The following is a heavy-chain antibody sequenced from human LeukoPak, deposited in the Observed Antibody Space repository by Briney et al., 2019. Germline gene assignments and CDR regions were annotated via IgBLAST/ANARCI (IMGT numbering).Heavy chain of an antibody. J-gene: IGHJ4*02. CDR3: AREIHSGSYFFDY. Sequence: GGSLRLSCAASGFTFSSYAMHWVRQAPGKGLEWVAVISYDGSNKYYADSVKGRFTISRDNSKNTLYLQMNSLRAEDTAVYYCAREIHSGSYFFDYWGQGTLVTVSS. V-gene: IGHV3-30-3*01. CDR1: GFTFSSYA. D-gene: IGHD1-26*01. CDR2: ISYDGSNK.